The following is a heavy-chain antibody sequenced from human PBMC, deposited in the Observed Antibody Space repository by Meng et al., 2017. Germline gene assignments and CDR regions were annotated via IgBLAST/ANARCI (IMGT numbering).Heavy chain of an antibody. D-gene: IGHD1-26*01. J-gene: IGHJ4*02. V-gene: IGHV1-69*01. CDR1: GGTFSRYA. CDR2: IIPIFGTA. Sequence: QLVQFRAGVMKHWSSAEVSCKASGGTFSRYAISWLRQAPGQWLECMGGIIPIFGTANYAQKFQGRVTITADESTSTDYMELSSLRSEDTAVYYCARDGPSATLIYYWGQGTLVTVSS. CDR3: ARDGPSATLIYY.